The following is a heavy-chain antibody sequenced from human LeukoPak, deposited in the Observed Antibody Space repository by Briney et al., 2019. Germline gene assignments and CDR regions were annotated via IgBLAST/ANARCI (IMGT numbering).Heavy chain of an antibody. CDR3: ARHALDYGDYVGRIDY. V-gene: IGHV4-59*01. D-gene: IGHD4-17*01. CDR2: IYYSGST. J-gene: IGHJ4*02. CDR1: GFTFSDYY. Sequence: LRLSCAASGFTFSDYYMSWIRQPPGKGLEWIGYIYYSGSTNYNPSLKSRVTISVDTSKNQFSLKLSSVTAADTAVYYCARHALDYGDYVGRIDYWGQGTLVTVSS.